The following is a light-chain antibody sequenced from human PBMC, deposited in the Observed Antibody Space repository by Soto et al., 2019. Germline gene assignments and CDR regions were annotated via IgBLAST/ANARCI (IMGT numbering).Light chain of an antibody. Sequence: QSALAQPRSVSESPGQSVTISCTGTSSDVGGYDLVSWYQQHPGKAPKLMIYDVTKRPSGVPDRFSGSRSGNTASLTISGLQPEDDADYYCCSYAGTYTFYVFGTGTKLTVL. CDR2: DVT. J-gene: IGLJ1*01. V-gene: IGLV2-11*01. CDR3: CSYAGTYTFYV. CDR1: SSDVGGYDL.